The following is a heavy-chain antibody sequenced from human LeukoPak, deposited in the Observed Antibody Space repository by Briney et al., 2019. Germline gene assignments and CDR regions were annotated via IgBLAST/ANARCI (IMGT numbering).Heavy chain of an antibody. CDR1: GYTFTSYD. D-gene: IGHD2-2*01. Sequence: ASVKVSCKASGYTFTSYDINWMRQATVQGLEWMGWMNPNSGNTDYAQKFQGRVTMTRNTSISTAYMELSSLRSEDTAVYYCARGYCSSITCYDDYWGQGTLVTVSS. J-gene: IGHJ4*02. V-gene: IGHV1-8*01. CDR2: MNPNSGNT. CDR3: ARGYCSSITCYDDY.